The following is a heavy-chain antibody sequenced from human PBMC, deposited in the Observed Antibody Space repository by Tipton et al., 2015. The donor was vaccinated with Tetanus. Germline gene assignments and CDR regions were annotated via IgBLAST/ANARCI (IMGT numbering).Heavy chain of an antibody. D-gene: IGHD4/OR15-4a*01. V-gene: IGHV3-33*01. J-gene: IGHJ4*02. CDR1: GFTFSSYG. CDR3: ARDPSTMVPHYFDY. CDR2: IWYDGSNK. Sequence: SLRLSCAASGFTFSSYGMHWVRQAPGKGLEWVAVIWYDGSNKYYADSVKGRFTISRDNSKNTLYLQMNSLRAEDTAVYYCARDPSTMVPHYFDYWGQGTLVTVSS.